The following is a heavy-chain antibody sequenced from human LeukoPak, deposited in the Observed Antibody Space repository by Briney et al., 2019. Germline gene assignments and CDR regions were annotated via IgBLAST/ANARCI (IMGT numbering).Heavy chain of an antibody. J-gene: IGHJ4*02. CDR2: INHSGST. V-gene: IGHV4-34*01. CDR3: ARTAVTEDY. D-gene: IGHD4-17*01. Sequence: SETLSLTCAVYGGSFSDYYWSWIRQPPGKGLEWIGEINHSGSTNYNPSLKSRVTISVDTSKNQFSLKLSSVTAADTAVYYCARTAVTEDYWGQGTLVTVSS. CDR1: GGSFSDYY.